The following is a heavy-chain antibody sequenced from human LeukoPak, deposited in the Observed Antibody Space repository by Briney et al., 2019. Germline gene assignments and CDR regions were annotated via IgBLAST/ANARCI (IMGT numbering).Heavy chain of an antibody. Sequence: SETLSLTCAVYGGSFSGYYWSWIRQPPGKGLEWIGEINHSGSTNYNPSLKSRVTISVDTSKNQFSLKLSSVTAADTAVYYCARGVMVRGVIGLYYYGMDVWGQGTTVTVSS. CDR1: GGSFSGYY. J-gene: IGHJ6*02. V-gene: IGHV4-34*01. D-gene: IGHD3-10*01. CDR3: ARGVMVRGVIGLYYYGMDV. CDR2: INHSGST.